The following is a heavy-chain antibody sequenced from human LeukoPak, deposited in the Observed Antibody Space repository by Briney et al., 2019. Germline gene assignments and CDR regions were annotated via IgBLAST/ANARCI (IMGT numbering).Heavy chain of an antibody. CDR1: GGSISGSGYY. J-gene: IGHJ1*01. CDR3: ARDQNPAAAEYFQH. CDR2: IYHTGST. D-gene: IGHD2/OR15-2a*01. Sequence: PSQTLSLTCTVSGGSISGSGYYWSWIRQPPGKGLEWIGYIYHTGSTYYNPSLASRVTISVDRSKNQFSLRLTSVTAADTAVYYCARDQNPAAAEYFQHWGQGTLVTVSS. V-gene: IGHV4-30-2*01.